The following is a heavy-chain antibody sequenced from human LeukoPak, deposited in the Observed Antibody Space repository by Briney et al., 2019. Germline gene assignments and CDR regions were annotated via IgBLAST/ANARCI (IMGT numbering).Heavy chain of an antibody. J-gene: IGHJ3*02. CDR1: GYSISSGYY. D-gene: IGHD1-26*01. V-gene: IGHV4-38-2*02. CDR3: ALWEPRYSRLFDGAFDI. Sequence: SETLSLTCTVSGYSISSGYYWGWIRQPPGKGLEWIGSIYHSGSTYYNPSLKSRVTISVDTSKNQFSLKLSSVTAADTAVYYCALWEPRYSRLFDGAFDIWGQGTMVTVSS. CDR2: IYHSGST.